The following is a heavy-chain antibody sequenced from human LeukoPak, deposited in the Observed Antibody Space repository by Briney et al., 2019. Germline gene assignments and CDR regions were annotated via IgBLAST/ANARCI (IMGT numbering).Heavy chain of an antibody. D-gene: IGHD5-12*01. Sequence: GGSLSLSCAVSGFTFSSYAMSWARHAQGKGLEWVSAISGSGGSTYYADSVKGRFTISRDNSKNTLYLQMNSLRAEDTAVYYCAKDRDIVATIGPADWGEGTLGTVSS. CDR2: ISGSGGST. V-gene: IGHV3-23*01. CDR3: AKDRDIVATIGPAD. CDR1: GFTFSSYA. J-gene: IGHJ4*02.